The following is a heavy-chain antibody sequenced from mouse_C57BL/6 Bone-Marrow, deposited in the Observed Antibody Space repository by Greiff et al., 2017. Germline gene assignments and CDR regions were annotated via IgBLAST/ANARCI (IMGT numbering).Heavy chain of an antibody. J-gene: IGHJ2*01. CDR3: ARDHWDRGYFDY. Sequence: EVKLMESEGGLVQPGSSMKLSCTASGFTFSDYYMAWVRQVPEKGLEWVANINYDGSSTYYLDSLKSRFIISRDNAKNILYLQMSSLKSEDTATYYCARDHWDRGYFDYWGQGTTLTVSS. CDR2: INYDGSST. D-gene: IGHD4-1*01. V-gene: IGHV5-16*01. CDR1: GFTFSDYY.